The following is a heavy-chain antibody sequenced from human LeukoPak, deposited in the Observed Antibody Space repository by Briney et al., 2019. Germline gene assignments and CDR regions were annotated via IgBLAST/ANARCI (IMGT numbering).Heavy chain of an antibody. CDR3: ARLWRRSSSSWYMPYFDY. J-gene: IGHJ4*02. D-gene: IGHD6-13*01. CDR2: IYPGDSDT. V-gene: IGHV5-51*01. Sequence: GESLKISCKGSGYSFTSYWIGWVRQMPGKGLEWMGIIYPGDSDTRYSPSFRGQVTISADKSISTAYLQWSSLKASDTAMYYCARLWRRSSSSWYMPYFDYWGQGTLVTVSS. CDR1: GYSFTSYW.